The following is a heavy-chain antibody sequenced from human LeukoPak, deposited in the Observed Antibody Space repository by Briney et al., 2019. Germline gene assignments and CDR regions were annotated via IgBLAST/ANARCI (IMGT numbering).Heavy chain of an antibody. CDR1: GLTFSSYS. V-gene: IGHV3-21*01. CDR3: ARMSYGYNYEPVDNDY. J-gene: IGHJ4*02. D-gene: IGHD5-24*01. CDR2: ISSSSSYI. Sequence: GGSLRLSCAASGLTFSSYSMNWVRQAPGKGLEWVSSISSSSSYIYYADSVKGRFTISRDNAKNSLYLQMNSLRAEDTAVYYCARMSYGYNYEPVDNDYWGQGTLVTVSS.